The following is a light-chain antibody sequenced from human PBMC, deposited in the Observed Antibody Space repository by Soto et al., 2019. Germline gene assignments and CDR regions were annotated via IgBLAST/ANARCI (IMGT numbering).Light chain of an antibody. J-gene: IGKJ1*01. CDR1: QSVSSN. Sequence: EIVVTQSPATLSVSPGERATLSCRASQSVSSNLAWYQQKPGQAPRLLIYGASSRATGIPDRFSGSGSGTDFTLTISRLEPEDFAVYYCQQSRTWTFGQGTKVDIK. CDR3: QQSRTWT. CDR2: GAS. V-gene: IGKV3-20*01.